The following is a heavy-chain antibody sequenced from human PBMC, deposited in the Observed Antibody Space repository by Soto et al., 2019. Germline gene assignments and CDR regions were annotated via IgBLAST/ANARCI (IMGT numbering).Heavy chain of an antibody. J-gene: IGHJ4*02. CDR3: AREAEWELHYFDY. D-gene: IGHD1-26*01. Sequence: GGSLRLSCAASGFTFSSYGMHWVRQAPGKGLEWVAVIWYDGSNKYYADSVKGRFTISRDNSKNTLYLQMNSLRAEDTAVYYCAREAEWELHYFDYWGQGTLVTVSS. V-gene: IGHV3-33*01. CDR2: IWYDGSNK. CDR1: GFTFSSYG.